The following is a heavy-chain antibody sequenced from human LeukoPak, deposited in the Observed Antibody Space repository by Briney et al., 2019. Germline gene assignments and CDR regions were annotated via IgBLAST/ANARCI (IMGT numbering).Heavy chain of an antibody. CDR2: IRYDGSNK. CDR3: ARDPNGDYIGAFDM. D-gene: IGHD4-17*01. CDR1: GFTFSRYG. J-gene: IGHJ3*02. Sequence: GRSLRLSCAASGFTFSRYGMHWVRQAPGKGLEWVAVIRYDGSNKYADSVKGRFRISRDNSKDTLFLQMNSLRAEDTAVYYCARDPNGDYIGAFDMWGPGTMVTVSS. V-gene: IGHV3-33*08.